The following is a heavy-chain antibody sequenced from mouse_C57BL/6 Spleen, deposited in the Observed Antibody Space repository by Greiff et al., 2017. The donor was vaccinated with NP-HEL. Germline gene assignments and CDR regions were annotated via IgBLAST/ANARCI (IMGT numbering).Heavy chain of an antibody. V-gene: IGHV14-2*01. D-gene: IGHD1-1*01. CDR1: GFNIKDYY. CDR3: ASEGASYGSSYFFAY. Sequence: VQLQQSGAELVKPGASVKLSCTASGFNIKDYYMHWVKQRTEQGLEWIGRIDPEDGETKSAPKFPGKATITAVTSSNTAYLQLSSLTSEDTAVYYCASEGASYGSSYFFAYWGQGTLVTVSA. CDR2: IDPEDGET. J-gene: IGHJ3*01.